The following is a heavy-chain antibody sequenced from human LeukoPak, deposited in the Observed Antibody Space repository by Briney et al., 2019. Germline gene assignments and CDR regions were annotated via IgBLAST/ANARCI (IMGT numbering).Heavy chain of an antibody. Sequence: SETLSLTCTVSGGSISSYHWSWIRQPPGKGLEWIGYIYYSGSTNYNPSLKSRVTISVDTSKNQFSLKLSSVTAADTAVYYCARSLQRGADDAFDIWGQGTMVTVSS. CDR3: ARSLQRGADDAFDI. J-gene: IGHJ3*02. V-gene: IGHV4-59*01. CDR2: IYYSGST. D-gene: IGHD1-1*01. CDR1: GGSISSYH.